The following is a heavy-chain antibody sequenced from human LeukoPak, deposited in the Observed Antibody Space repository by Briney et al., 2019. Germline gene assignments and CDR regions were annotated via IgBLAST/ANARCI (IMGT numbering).Heavy chain of an antibody. CDR1: GFTFSSYA. J-gene: IGHJ5*02. D-gene: IGHD3-22*01. V-gene: IGHV4-34*01. Sequence: GSLRLSCAASGFTFSSYAMSWIRQPPGKGLEWIGEINHSGSTNYNPSLKSRVTISVDTSKNQFSLKLSSVTAADTAVYYCARRRYYYDSSGYPKRGNWFDPWGQGTLVTVSS. CDR3: ARRRYYYDSSGYPKRGNWFDP. CDR2: INHSGST.